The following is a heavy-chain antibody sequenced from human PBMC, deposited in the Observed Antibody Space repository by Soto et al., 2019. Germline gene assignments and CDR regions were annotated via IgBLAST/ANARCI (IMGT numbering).Heavy chain of an antibody. CDR2: IIPIFGTA. CDR1: GGTFSSYA. D-gene: IGHD3-22*01. Sequence: QVQLVQSGAEVKKPGSSVKVSCKASGGTFSSYAISWVRQAPGQGLEWMGGIIPIFGTANYAQKFQGRVTMTADEATSTAYMERSSLRSEDTAVYYCARERAPVTMIVGGWFDPWGQGTLVTVSS. CDR3: ARERAPVTMIVGGWFDP. V-gene: IGHV1-69*12. J-gene: IGHJ5*02.